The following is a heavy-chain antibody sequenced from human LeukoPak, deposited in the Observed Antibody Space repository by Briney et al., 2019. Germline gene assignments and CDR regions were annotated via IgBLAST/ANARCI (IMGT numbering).Heavy chain of an antibody. CDR2: ISWNSGSI. D-gene: IGHD6-13*01. Sequence: GGSLRLSCTASGFTFDDYAMHWVRQAPGKDLEWVSGISWNSGSIGYADSVKGRFTISRDNAKNSLYLQMNSLRAEDTALYYCAKDIVAAGPYYFDYWGQGTLVTVSS. V-gene: IGHV3-9*01. CDR3: AKDIVAAGPYYFDY. CDR1: GFTFDDYA. J-gene: IGHJ4*02.